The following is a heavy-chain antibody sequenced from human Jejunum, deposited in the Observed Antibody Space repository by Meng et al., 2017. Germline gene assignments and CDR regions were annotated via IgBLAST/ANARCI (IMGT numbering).Heavy chain of an antibody. CDR3: AGDNGDSGIFDY. J-gene: IGHJ4*02. Sequence: QVQLVQSGAEVKKPGVSVKVSCKASGYTLTNYAIHWVRQAPGQRLEWMGWITVGNGNTKYSQKFQGRVTITRGTSASTAYMELSSLTSEDTAVYYCAGDNGDSGIFDYWGQGTLVTVSS. V-gene: IGHV1-3*01. CDR2: ITVGNGNT. D-gene: IGHD4-17*01. CDR1: GYTLTNYA.